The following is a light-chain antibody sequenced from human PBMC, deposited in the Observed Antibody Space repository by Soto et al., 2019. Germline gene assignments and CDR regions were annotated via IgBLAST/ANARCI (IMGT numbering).Light chain of an antibody. CDR2: SNN. Sequence: QSVLTQPPSASGTPGQRVTISCSGSSSNIGSNTVNWYQQIPGTAPKLLIYSNNQRPSGVPDRFSGSKSGTSASLAISGLQSEDEADYYCAAWDDSLNGEVFGGGTKVTVL. V-gene: IGLV1-44*01. CDR1: SSNIGSNT. CDR3: AAWDDSLNGEV. J-gene: IGLJ2*01.